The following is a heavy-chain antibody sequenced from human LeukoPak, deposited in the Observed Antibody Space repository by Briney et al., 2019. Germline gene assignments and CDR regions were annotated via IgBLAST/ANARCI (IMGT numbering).Heavy chain of an antibody. CDR2: ISDSVTT. V-gene: IGHV4-59*01. D-gene: IGHD3-10*01. Sequence: SETLSLTCTVSGGSISTYFWSWIRQPPGKGPEWIGYISDSVTTKYSPSLKTRVTISVDTSKNQFSLKLRSVTAADTAVYYCAARGQGSSLSYFVYWGQGTLVTVSS. J-gene: IGHJ4*02. CDR3: AARGQGSSLSYFVY. CDR1: GGSISTYF.